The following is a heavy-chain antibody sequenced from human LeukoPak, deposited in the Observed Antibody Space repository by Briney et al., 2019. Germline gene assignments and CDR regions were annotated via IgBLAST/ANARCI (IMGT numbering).Heavy chain of an antibody. Sequence: KAGGSLRLSCAASGFTFSNYWMRWVRQAPGKGLEWVANIKEDGSAEHYVDSVKGRFTISRDNAKNSLYLQMNSLRVEDTAVYYCARERIATASAWDYWGQGTLVTVSS. V-gene: IGHV3-7*01. D-gene: IGHD6-13*01. J-gene: IGHJ4*02. CDR2: IKEDGSAE. CDR1: GFTFSNYW. CDR3: ARERIATASAWDY.